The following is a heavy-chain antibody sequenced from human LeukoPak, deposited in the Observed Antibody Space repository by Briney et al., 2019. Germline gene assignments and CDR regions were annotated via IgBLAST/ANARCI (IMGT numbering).Heavy chain of an antibody. V-gene: IGHV4-59*01. J-gene: IGHJ2*01. CDR3: ARVWGPDYSSGCWYFDL. CDR1: GGSISSYY. CDR2: IYYSGST. D-gene: IGHD6-19*01. Sequence: PSETLSLTCTVSGGSISSYYWSWIRQPPGKGLEWIGYIYYSGSTNYNPSLKSRVTISVDTSKNQFSLKLSSVTAADTAVYYCARVWGPDYSSGCWYFDLWGRGTLVTVSS.